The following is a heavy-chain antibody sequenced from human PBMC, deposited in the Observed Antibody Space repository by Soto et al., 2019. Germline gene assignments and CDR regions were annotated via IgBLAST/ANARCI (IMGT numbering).Heavy chain of an antibody. D-gene: IGHD2-15*01. J-gene: IGHJ6*02. CDR3: ARGREIVVVVAATLPLYYYYGMDV. Sequence: SVKVSCKASGGTFSSYAISWVRQAPGQGLEWMGGIIPIFGTANYAQKFQGRVTITADESTSTAYMELSSLRSEDTAVYYCARGREIVVVVAATLPLYYYYGMDVWGQGTTVTVSS. V-gene: IGHV1-69*13. CDR2: IIPIFGTA. CDR1: GGTFSSYA.